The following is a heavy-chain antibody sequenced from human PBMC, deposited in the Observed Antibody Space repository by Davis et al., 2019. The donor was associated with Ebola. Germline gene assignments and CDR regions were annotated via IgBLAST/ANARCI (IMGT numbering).Heavy chain of an antibody. D-gene: IGHD3-10*01. V-gene: IGHV3-43*01. Sequence: GESLKISCAASGFTFDDYTMHWVRQAPGKGLEWVSLISWDGGSTYYADSVKGRFTISRDNSKNSLYLQMNSLRTEDTALYYCAKGTRSYYGSGSYGMDVWGQGTTVTVSS. CDR3: AKGTRSYYGSGSYGMDV. CDR1: GFTFDDYT. J-gene: IGHJ6*02. CDR2: ISWDGGST.